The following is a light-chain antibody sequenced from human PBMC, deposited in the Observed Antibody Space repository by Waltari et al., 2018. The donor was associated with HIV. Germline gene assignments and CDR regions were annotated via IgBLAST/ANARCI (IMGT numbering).Light chain of an antibody. V-gene: IGKV4-1*01. J-gene: IGKJ1*01. Sequence: DIVMTQSPDSLAVSLGDRATINCKSSQSVLYSSTNKNYLAWYQQKPGHPPKLLIYWASTRESGVPDRFSGSGSGTDFTLTISNLQAEDVAVYYCQQYYSTPWTFGQGTKVEIK. CDR3: QQYYSTPWT. CDR2: WAS. CDR1: QSVLYSSTNKNY.